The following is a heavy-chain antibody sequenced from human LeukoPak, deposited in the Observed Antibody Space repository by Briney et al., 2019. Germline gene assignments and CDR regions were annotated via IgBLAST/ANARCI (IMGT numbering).Heavy chain of an antibody. CDR2: IIPIFGTA. Sequence: SAKVSCKASGGTFSSYAISWVRQAPGQGLEWMGGIIPIFGTANYAQKFRGRVTITADKSTRTAYMELSSLRSEDTAVYYCARDSNSRDPPHFDYWGQGTLVTVSS. CDR1: GGTFSSYA. J-gene: IGHJ4*02. CDR3: ARDSNSRDPPHFDY. V-gene: IGHV1-69*06. D-gene: IGHD4-11*01.